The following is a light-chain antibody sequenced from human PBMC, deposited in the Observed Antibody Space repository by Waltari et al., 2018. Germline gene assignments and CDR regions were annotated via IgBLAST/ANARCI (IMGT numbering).Light chain of an antibody. Sequence: DIVMTQSPDSLAVSLGERVTINCRSRQNLLYNADNQNYLAWFQQKPGQPPKLLIYWASTRESGVPDRFSGSGSGTEFTLTISSLQAADVAVYYCQQCYSTPYTFGQGTKLEIK. J-gene: IGKJ2*01. V-gene: IGKV4-1*01. CDR3: QQCYSTPYT. CDR2: WAS. CDR1: QNLLYNADNQNY.